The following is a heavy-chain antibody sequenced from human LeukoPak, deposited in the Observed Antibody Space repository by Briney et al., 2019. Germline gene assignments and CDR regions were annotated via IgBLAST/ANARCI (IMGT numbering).Heavy chain of an antibody. CDR2: IIPIFGTA. CDR1: GYTFTSYA. D-gene: IGHD3-22*01. J-gene: IGHJ4*02. V-gene: IGHV1-69*13. CDR3: ARTEGYYYDSSGSDY. Sequence: SVKVSCKASGYTFTSYAISWVRQAPGQGLEWMGGIIPIFGTANYAQKFQGRVTITADESTSTAYMELSSLRSEDTAVYYCARTEGYYYDSSGSDYWGQGTLVTVSS.